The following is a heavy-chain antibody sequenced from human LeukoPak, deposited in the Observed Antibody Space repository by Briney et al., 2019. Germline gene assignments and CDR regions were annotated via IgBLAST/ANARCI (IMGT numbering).Heavy chain of an antibody. J-gene: IGHJ6*02. CDR3: ARDLAAAGRQYGMDV. CDR1: GYTFTSYG. Sequence: ASVKVSCKASGYTFTSYGISWARQAPGQGLEWMGWISAYNGNTNYAQKLQGRVTMTTDTSTSTAYMELRSLRSDDTAVYYCARDLAAAGRQYGMDVWGQGTTVTVSS. V-gene: IGHV1-18*01. CDR2: ISAYNGNT. D-gene: IGHD6-13*01.